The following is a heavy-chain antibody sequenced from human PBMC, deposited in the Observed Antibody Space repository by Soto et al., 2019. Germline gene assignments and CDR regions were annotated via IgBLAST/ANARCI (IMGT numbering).Heavy chain of an antibody. D-gene: IGHD3-22*01. Sequence: GSLRLSCAASVFTFSSYAMSWVRQAPGKGLEWVSAISGSGGSTYYADSVKGRFTISRDNSKNTLYLQMNSLRAEDTAVYYCASGGYYSHWFDPWGQGTLVTSPQ. J-gene: IGHJ5*02. CDR1: VFTFSSYA. CDR3: ASGGYYSHWFDP. V-gene: IGHV3-23*01. CDR2: ISGSGGST.